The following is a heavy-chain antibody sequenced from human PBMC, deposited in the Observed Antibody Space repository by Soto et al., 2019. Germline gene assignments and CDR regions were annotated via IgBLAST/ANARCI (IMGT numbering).Heavy chain of an antibody. J-gene: IGHJ6*02. CDR3: ASVHYYGSGSSSPSGMDI. Sequence: QVQLVQSGAEVKKPGSSVKVSCKTSGGSVNNNGIGWVRQAPGHGLEWMGGVSTPVRTSHYARKFQGRISITADASTGTVNMELSSLTSEDTAQSYCASVHYYGSGSSSPSGMDIWGQGTTVTVSS. CDR1: GGSVNNNG. V-gene: IGHV1-69*01. D-gene: IGHD3-10*01. CDR2: VSTPVRTS.